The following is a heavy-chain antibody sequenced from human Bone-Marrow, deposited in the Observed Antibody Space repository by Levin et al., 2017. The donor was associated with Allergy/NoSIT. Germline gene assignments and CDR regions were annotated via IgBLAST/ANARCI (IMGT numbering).Heavy chain of an antibody. V-gene: IGHV3-48*04. D-gene: IGHD5-12*01. CDR3: ARGYSAYESGVVS. CDR1: GFTFSSYS. Sequence: PSQTLSLTCAASGFTFSSYSMNWVRQAPGKGLEWVSYISPNSGIITYADSAKGRLTISRDNAKSSLTLQMNSLRVEDTAVYYCARGYSAYESGVVSWGQGTLVTVSS. J-gene: IGHJ5*02. CDR2: ISPNSGII.